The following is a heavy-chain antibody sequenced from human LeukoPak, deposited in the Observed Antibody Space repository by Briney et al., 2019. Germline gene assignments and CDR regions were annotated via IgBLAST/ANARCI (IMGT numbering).Heavy chain of an antibody. CDR2: TIPIFGTA. D-gene: IGHD3-10*01. CDR1: GGTFSILA. CDR3: ARAGDYYGSGSYYNVLTPIFDY. J-gene: IGHJ4*02. Sequence: ASVKVSCKASGGTFSILAISWVRQAPGQGLEWMGGTIPIFGTAHYAQKFQGRVAITADESTSTAYMELSSLRSEDTAVYYCARAGDYYGSGSYYNVLTPIFDYWGQGTLVTVSS. V-gene: IGHV1-69*13.